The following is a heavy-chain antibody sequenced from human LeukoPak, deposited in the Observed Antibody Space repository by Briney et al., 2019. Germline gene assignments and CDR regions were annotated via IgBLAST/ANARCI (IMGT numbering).Heavy chain of an antibody. J-gene: IGHJ4*02. CDR2: ISYDGSNK. V-gene: IGHV3-30-3*01. D-gene: IGHD3-22*01. CDR3: ARFPGPNHYYDRGTFDY. Sequence: PGGSLRLSCAASGFTFSSYAMHWVRQAPGKGLEWVAVISYDGSNKYYADSVKGRFTTSRDNSKNTLYLQMNSLRAEDTAVYYCARFPGPNHYYDRGTFDYWGQGTLVTVSS. CDR1: GFTFSSYA.